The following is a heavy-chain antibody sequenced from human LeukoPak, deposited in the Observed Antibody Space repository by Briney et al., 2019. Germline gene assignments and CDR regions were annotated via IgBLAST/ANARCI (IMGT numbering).Heavy chain of an antibody. CDR1: GYSFTTYG. Sequence: GASVKVSCKASGYSFTTYGISWVRQAPGQGLEWMGWISAYNGNTNYAQKLQGRVTMTTDISTSTAYMELRSLRSDDTAVYYCARAFGYCSSTSCYMLDYWGQGTLVTVSS. J-gene: IGHJ4*02. D-gene: IGHD2-2*03. V-gene: IGHV1-18*01. CDR2: ISAYNGNT. CDR3: ARAFGYCSSTSCYMLDY.